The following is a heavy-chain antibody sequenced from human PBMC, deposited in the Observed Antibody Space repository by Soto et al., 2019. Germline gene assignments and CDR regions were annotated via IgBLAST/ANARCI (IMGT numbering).Heavy chain of an antibody. V-gene: IGHV5-10-1*01. CDR1: GYSFTSYW. CDR2: IDPSDSYT. CDR3: ARHPYYYDSSGHHYYYYGMDV. D-gene: IGHD3-22*01. J-gene: IGHJ6*02. Sequence: GESLKISCKGSGYSFTSYWISWVRQVPGKGLEWMGRIDPSDSYTNYSPSFQGHVTISADKSIGTAYLQWSSLKASDTAMYYCARHPYYYDSSGHHYYYYGMDVWGQGTTVTVSS.